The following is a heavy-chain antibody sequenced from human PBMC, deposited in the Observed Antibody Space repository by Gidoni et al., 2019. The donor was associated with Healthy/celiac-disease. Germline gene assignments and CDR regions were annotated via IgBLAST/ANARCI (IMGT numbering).Heavy chain of an antibody. CDR3: ARDKRYYYDSSGYSNDAFDI. CDR2: INPSGGST. J-gene: IGHJ3*02. V-gene: IGHV1-46*01. Sequence: QVQLVQSGAEVKKPGASVKVSCKASGYTFTSYYMHWVRQAPGQGLEWMGIINPSGGSTSYAQKFQGRVTMTRDTSTSTVYMELSSLRSEDTAVYYCARDKRYYYDSSGYSNDAFDIWGQGTMVTVSS. CDR1: GYTFTSYY. D-gene: IGHD3-22*01.